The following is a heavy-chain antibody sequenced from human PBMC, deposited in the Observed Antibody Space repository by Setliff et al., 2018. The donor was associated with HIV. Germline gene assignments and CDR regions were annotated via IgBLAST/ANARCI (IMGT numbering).Heavy chain of an antibody. Sequence: LRLSCAASGFTFNRNCMSWVRQVPGKGLEWVATIKQDESERHYVDAVKGRFTISRDDAKNSLYLQMNSLRAEDSAVYYCASARIPTGGTSTSFDYWGQGTLVTVSS. CDR2: IKQDESER. D-gene: IGHD2-15*01. J-gene: IGHJ4*02. CDR1: GFTFNRNC. V-gene: IGHV3-7*03. CDR3: ASARIPTGGTSTSFDY.